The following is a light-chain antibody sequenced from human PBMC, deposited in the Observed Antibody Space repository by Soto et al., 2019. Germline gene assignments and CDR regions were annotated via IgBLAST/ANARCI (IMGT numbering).Light chain of an antibody. V-gene: IGKV2-28*01. CDR3: MQAQQNPYT. CDR2: LGS. CDR1: QSLLHSIGYNS. J-gene: IGKJ2*01. Sequence: DIVMTQSPLSLPVTPGEPASISCRSSQSLLHSIGYNSLDWYLQKPGQSPQLLIYLGSNRASGVPDRFSGSGSGTYFTLKISRVEADDVGVYYCMQAQQNPYTFGQGTKLEIK.